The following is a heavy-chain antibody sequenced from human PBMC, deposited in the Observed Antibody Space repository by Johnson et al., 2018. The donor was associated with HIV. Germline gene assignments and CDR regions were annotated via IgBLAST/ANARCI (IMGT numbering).Heavy chain of an antibody. CDR3: AKEDYYGSGSYDAFDI. J-gene: IGHJ3*02. Sequence: QVQLVESGGGVVHPGRSLRLSCAASGFSLSSYAMHWVRQAPGKGLEWVAVISYDGSNKYYADSVTGRFTISRDNSKNTLYVQMNSLRPEDTAVYYCAKEDYYGSGSYDAFDIWGQGTMVTVSS. CDR1: GFSLSSYA. V-gene: IGHV3-30*04. CDR2: ISYDGSNK. D-gene: IGHD3-10*01.